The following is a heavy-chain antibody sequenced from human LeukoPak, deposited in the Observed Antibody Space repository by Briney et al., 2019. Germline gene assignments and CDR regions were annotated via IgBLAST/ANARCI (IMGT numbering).Heavy chain of an antibody. V-gene: IGHV3-7*01. CDR2: INQDGSEK. CDR1: GFTFSSYW. D-gene: IGHD5-18*01. Sequence: GGSLRLSCAASGFTFSSYWMSWVRQAPGKGLEWVANINQDGSEKYYVDSVKGRFTISRDNAKNSLFLQMNNLRAEDTAVYYCAVNSPYDYWGQGTLVTVSS. CDR3: AVNSPYDY. J-gene: IGHJ4*02.